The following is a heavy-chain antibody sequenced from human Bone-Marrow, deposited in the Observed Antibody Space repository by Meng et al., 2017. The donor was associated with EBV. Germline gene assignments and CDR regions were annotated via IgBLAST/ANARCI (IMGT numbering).Heavy chain of an antibody. D-gene: IGHD6-6*01. CDR2: IYDGGTT. Sequence: LQPIDYDPVLVSPSETLSLTCPVSGSSVSGGTFHWSWIRHPPGKELEWIGYIYDGGTTIYNPSLKSRVTIFLDTSRNQFSLGLRSVTTADTAVYYCAKSSSSTPGVVDSWGQGTLVTVSS. V-gene: IGHV4-61*01. CDR1: GSSVSGGTFH. CDR3: AKSSSSTPGVVDS. J-gene: IGHJ4*02.